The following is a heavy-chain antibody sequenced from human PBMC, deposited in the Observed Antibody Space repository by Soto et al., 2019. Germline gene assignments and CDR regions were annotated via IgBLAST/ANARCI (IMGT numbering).Heavy chain of an antibody. D-gene: IGHD2-15*01. V-gene: IGHV3-74*01. CDR3: ARGGGGGGSGGY. CDR1: GFTFSSSW. Sequence: EMQLVESGGALVQSGGSLRLSCAASGFTFSSSWMQWVRQAPGKGLVWVSRINSDGSTTDYADSVKGRFIISRDNAKNTLFLQMNSLRDEDTAVYYCARGGGGGGSGGYWGQGTLVTVSS. CDR2: INSDGSTT. J-gene: IGHJ4*02.